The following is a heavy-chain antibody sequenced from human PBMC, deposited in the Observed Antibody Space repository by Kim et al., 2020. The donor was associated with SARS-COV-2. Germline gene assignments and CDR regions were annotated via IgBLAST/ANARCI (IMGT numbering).Heavy chain of an antibody. J-gene: IGHJ6*02. CDR1: GFTFSSYG. V-gene: IGHV3-33*01. CDR3: ARDYYYGSGSYPTPSYYYRMDV. CDR2: IWYDGSNK. Sequence: GGSLRLSCAASGFTFSSYGMHWVRQAPGKGLEWVAVIWYDGSNKYYADSVKGRFTISRDNSKNTLYLQMNSLRAEDTAVYYCARDYYYGSGSYPTPSYYYRMDVLGPGTTV. D-gene: IGHD3-10*01.